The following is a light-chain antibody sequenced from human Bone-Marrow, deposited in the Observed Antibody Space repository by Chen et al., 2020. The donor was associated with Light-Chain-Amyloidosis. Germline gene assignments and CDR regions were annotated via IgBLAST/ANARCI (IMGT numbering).Light chain of an antibody. CDR2: DVS. CDR3: SSYTFSSTLVV. J-gene: IGLJ1*01. Sequence: QSALPQPASVSGSPVQSITISCTGSSSDVGGSDYVSWYQHHPGKAPKLMIFDVSDRPSGVSSRFSGSKSGSTASLTISGLQAEDEADYYCSSYTFSSTLVVFGTGTKVTVL. CDR1: SSDVGGSDY. V-gene: IGLV2-14*03.